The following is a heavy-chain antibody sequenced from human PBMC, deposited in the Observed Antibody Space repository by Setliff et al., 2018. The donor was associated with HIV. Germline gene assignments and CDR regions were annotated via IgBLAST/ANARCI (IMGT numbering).Heavy chain of an antibody. CDR3: ARHQSGYNFSPFDN. CDR1: SGSFSSRHY. V-gene: IGHV4-39*01. Sequence: LSLTCTVSSGSFSSRHYWGWIRQSPGKGLEWIGSVPYSGTTYYNPSLRSRITISVDTSKNQFSLIVSSVTAADTATYYCARHQSGYNFSPFDNWGLGSLVTVSS. CDR2: VPYSGTT. J-gene: IGHJ4*02. D-gene: IGHD5-12*01.